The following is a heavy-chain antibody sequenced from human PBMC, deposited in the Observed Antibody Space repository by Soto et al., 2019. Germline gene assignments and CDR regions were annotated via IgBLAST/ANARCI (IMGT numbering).Heavy chain of an antibody. V-gene: IGHV3-11*01. CDR2: ISSSGSTI. J-gene: IGHJ4*02. D-gene: IGHD2-2*01. CDR3: ARDTVKLKNGYCSSTSCDDY. Sequence: PVGSLRLSCAASGFTFSDYYMSWIRQAPGKGLEWVSYISSSGSTIYYADSVKGRFTISRDNAKNSLYLQMNSLRAEDTAVYYCARDTVKLKNGYCSSTSCDDYWGQGTLVTVSS. CDR1: GFTFSDYY.